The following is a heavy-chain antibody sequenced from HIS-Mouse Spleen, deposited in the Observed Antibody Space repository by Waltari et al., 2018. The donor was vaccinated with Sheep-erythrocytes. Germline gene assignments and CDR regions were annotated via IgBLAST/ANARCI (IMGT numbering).Heavy chain of an antibody. CDR2: ISYDGSNK. D-gene: IGHD3-10*01. V-gene: IGHV3-30*18. Sequence: QVQLVESGGGVVQPGRSLRLSCAASGFTFSSYGMHWVRQAPGKGLEWGAVISYDGSNKYYADSVKGRFTISRDNSKNTLYLQMNSLRAEDTAVYYCAKDGGGNWFDPWGQGTLVTVSS. J-gene: IGHJ5*02. CDR1: GFTFSSYG. CDR3: AKDGGGNWFDP.